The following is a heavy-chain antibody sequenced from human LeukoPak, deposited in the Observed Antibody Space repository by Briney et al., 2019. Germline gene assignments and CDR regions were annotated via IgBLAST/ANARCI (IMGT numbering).Heavy chain of an antibody. J-gene: IGHJ4*02. Sequence: GGSLRLSCAASGFTVSNNYMSWVRQAPGKGLEWVSVIHSGGNRVYADFVKGQFTISRDNSKNTLYLQLNSLRGEDTAVYYCARAGSGYYSRVAYYFDYWGQGTLVTVSS. CDR3: ARAGSGYYSRVAYYFDY. CDR1: GFTVSNNY. D-gene: IGHD3-22*01. V-gene: IGHV3-53*05. CDR2: IHSGGNR.